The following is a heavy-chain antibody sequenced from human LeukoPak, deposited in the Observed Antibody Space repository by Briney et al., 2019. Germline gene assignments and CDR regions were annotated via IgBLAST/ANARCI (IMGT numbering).Heavy chain of an antibody. CDR3: ASHYDFWSAYFDY. CDR1: GFTFNNYA. Sequence: PGGSLRLSCAASGFTFNNYAMSRVRQVPGKGLEWVSAISGSGRSTYYADSVKGRFTISRDNSKNTLYLQMNSLRAEDTAVYYCASHYDFWSAYFDYWGQGTLVTVSS. J-gene: IGHJ4*02. CDR2: ISGSGRST. D-gene: IGHD3-3*01. V-gene: IGHV3-23*01.